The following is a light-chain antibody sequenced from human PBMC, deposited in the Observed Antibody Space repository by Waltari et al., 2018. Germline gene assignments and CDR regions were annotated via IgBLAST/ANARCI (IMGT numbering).Light chain of an antibody. V-gene: IGLV3-19*01. CDR2: GKN. CDR1: TLRDSY. CDR3: NSRDSSGNHVI. J-gene: IGLJ2*01. Sequence: SSELTQDPTVSVALGQTVRITCQGDTLRDSYASWYQLKPGQAPVLLIYGKNNRPSGIPDRFSGSTSGNTSSLTITGAQAEDEADFYCNSRDSSGNHVIFGGGTKLTVL.